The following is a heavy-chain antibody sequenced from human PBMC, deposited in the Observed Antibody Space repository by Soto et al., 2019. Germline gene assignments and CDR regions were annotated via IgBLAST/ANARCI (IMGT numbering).Heavy chain of an antibody. Sequence: PGGSLRLSCAASGFTFSIYGMHWVRQAPGKGLEWVAVISYDGSNKYYADSVKGRFTISRDNSKNTLYLQMNSLRAEDTAVYYCAKDLDHYGTYYYYGMDVWGQGTTVTVSS. D-gene: IGHD4-17*01. CDR1: GFTFSIYG. CDR3: AKDLDHYGTYYYYGMDV. CDR2: ISYDGSNK. V-gene: IGHV3-30*18. J-gene: IGHJ6*02.